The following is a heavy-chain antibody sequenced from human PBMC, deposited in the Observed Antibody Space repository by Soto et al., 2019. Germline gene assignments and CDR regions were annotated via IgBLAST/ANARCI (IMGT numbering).Heavy chain of an antibody. D-gene: IGHD6-13*01. CDR3: ARDDSSSARGMDV. CDR1: GFTVSSNY. V-gene: IGHV3-21*01. CDR2: ISSSSSYI. Sequence: GGSLRLSCAASGFTVSSNYMSWVRQAPGKGLEWVSSISSSSSYIYYADSVKGRFTISRDNAKNSLYLQMSRLRAQDTAVYYWARDDSSSARGMDVWGQGTTVTVSS. J-gene: IGHJ6*02.